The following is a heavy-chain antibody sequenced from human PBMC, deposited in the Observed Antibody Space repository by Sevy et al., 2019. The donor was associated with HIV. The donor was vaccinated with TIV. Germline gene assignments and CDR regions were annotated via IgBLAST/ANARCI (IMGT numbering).Heavy chain of an antibody. Sequence: GGSLRLSCAASGCTVNSNYMTWVRQAPGKGLEGVSVIHSDDTTYHADSVKDRFTISRDNFKNTLYLHMSSLRAEDTAVYYCARGKSGYGYALNYWCQGTLVTVSS. J-gene: IGHJ4*02. CDR3: ARGKSGYGYALNY. V-gene: IGHV3-66*01. CDR2: IHSDDTT. CDR1: GCTVNSNY. D-gene: IGHD5-18*01.